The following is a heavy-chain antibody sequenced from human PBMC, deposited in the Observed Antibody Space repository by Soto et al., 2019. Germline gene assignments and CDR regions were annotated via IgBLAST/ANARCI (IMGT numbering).Heavy chain of an antibody. CDR3: ARDRCVKDGSGYYYVPHLDY. Sequence: QIQLVQSGAELRKPGASVKVACKAAAYNFSSYGIIWVRQAPGQGLEWVGWHRVFNAKTNYAKKVQGRISMSADTSTTTAYMELRSLRSDDTAVYYCARDRCVKDGSGYYYVPHLDYWGQGTLVTVSS. CDR2: HRVFNAKT. V-gene: IGHV1-18*01. CDR1: AYNFSSYG. D-gene: IGHD3-22*01. J-gene: IGHJ4*02.